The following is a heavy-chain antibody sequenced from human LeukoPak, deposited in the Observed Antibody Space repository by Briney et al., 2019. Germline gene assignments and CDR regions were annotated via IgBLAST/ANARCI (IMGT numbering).Heavy chain of an antibody. D-gene: IGHD3-3*01. Sequence: GGSLRLSCAASGFTFSSYAMSWVRQAPGKGLEWVSDISSSTIRRNYADSVKGRFTISRDNSKNTLYLQMNSLRAEDTAVYYCARVEGEYDFWSGADVWGKGTTVTVSS. J-gene: IGHJ6*04. CDR2: ISSSTIRR. CDR1: GFTFSSYA. CDR3: ARVEGEYDFWSGADV. V-gene: IGHV3-23*01.